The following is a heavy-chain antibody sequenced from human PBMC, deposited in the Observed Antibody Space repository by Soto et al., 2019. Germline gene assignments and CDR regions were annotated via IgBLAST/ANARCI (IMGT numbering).Heavy chain of an antibody. CDR2: RWYDASNK. J-gene: IGHJ6*02. V-gene: IGHV3-33*01. CDR3: ARDPVDFWSSWIYGMDV. CDR1: GFTFSSYG. D-gene: IGHD3-3*01. Sequence: QVQLVESGGGVVQPGRSLRLSCAPYGFTFSSYGMHWVRQAPGKGLEWVAVRWYDASNKYYADSVKGRFTISRDNSKNTLYRQMNSLRAEDTAVYYCARDPVDFWSSWIYGMDVWGQGTTVTVSS.